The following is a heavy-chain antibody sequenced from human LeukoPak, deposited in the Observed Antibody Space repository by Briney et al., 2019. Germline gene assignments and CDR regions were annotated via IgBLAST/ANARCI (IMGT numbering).Heavy chain of an antibody. V-gene: IGHV4-30-2*01. CDR1: GGSISSGGYY. CDR3: ARDVRTTIFGYYYYYYMDV. D-gene: IGHD3-3*01. Sequence: SQTLSLTCTVSGGSISSGGYYWSWTRQPPGKGLEWIGYIYHSGSTYYNPSLKSRVTISVDRSKNQFSLKLSSVTAADTAVYYCARDVRTTIFGYYYYYYMDVWGKGTTVTVSS. J-gene: IGHJ6*03. CDR2: IYHSGST.